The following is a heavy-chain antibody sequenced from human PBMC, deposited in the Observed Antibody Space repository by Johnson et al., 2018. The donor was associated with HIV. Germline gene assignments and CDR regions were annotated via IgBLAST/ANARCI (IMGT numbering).Heavy chain of an antibody. CDR1: GFTFSNAW. J-gene: IGHJ3*02. Sequence: VQLVESGGGSVTSGGSLRVSCAASGFTFSNAWMSWVRQAPGKGLEWVGRVKSKTDGGTIDYAAAVKGRFIISRDDSKNTLYLQMNGLKTEDTAVYYCTTMSALWFGDLHVFGDGFDIWGQGTMVTVSS. V-gene: IGHV3-15*01. D-gene: IGHD3-10*01. CDR3: TTMSALWFGDLHVFGDGFDI. CDR2: VKSKTDGGTI.